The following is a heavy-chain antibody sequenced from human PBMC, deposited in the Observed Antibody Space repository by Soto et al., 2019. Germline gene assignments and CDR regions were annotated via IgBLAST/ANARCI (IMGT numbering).Heavy chain of an antibody. CDR3: ARASMKLWPSDYDDGLDV. V-gene: IGHV3-66*01. CDR2: IYSGGST. D-gene: IGHD5-18*01. Sequence: EVQLVESGGGLVQPGGSLRLSCAASGFTVSTNFMTWVRQAPGKGLEWVSVIYSGGSTFYADSVKGRFTITRDNSKNTLYVQMNSLRVDDTAVYYCARASMKLWPSDYDDGLDVCGQGTTVTVSS. J-gene: IGHJ6*02. CDR1: GFTVSTNF.